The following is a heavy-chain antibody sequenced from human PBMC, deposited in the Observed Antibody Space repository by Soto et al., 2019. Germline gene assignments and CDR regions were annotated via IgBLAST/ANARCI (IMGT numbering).Heavy chain of an antibody. V-gene: IGHV3-30-3*01. D-gene: IGHD3-22*01. CDR1: GFTCSSYA. CDR3: ARDNLEPYYYDSSGYYEGAFDI. J-gene: IGHJ3*02. Sequence: GGSLRLSWAASGFTCSSYAMHWVRQAPGKGLEWVAVISYDGSNKYYADSVKGRFTISRDNSKNTLYLQMNSLRAEDTAVYYCARDNLEPYYYDSSGYYEGAFDIWGQGTMVTVSS. CDR2: ISYDGSNK.